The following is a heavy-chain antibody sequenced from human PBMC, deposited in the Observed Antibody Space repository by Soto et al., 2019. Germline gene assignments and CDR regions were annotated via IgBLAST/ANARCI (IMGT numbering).Heavy chain of an antibody. CDR1: GLSVRTRGVG. J-gene: IGHJ6*02. V-gene: IGHV2-5*02. CDR3: ANSYYDSSDYPYYSYGMEV. D-gene: IGHD3-22*01. CDR2: IYWDDDK. Sequence: QITLKESGPTLVKPTQTLTLTCTFSGLSVRTRGVGVGWISQPPGKALEWLALIYWDDDKRYSPSLKSRITITKDTSKNPVVLTMTNMDPADTATYYCANSYYDSSDYPYYSYGMEVWGQGTTVTVSS.